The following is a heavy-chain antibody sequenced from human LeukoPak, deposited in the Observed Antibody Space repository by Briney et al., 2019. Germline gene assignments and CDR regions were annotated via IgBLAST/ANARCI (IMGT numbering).Heavy chain of an antibody. CDR3: ARLLGGSAYPNYFDC. CDR2: INSDGSST. V-gene: IGHV3-74*01. Sequence: GGSLRLSCAASGFTFSSYWMHWVRQAPGKGLVWVSRINSDGSSTSYADSVKGRFTISRDNAKNTLYLQMNSLRAEDTAVYYCARLLGGSAYPNYFDCWGQGTLVTVSS. J-gene: IGHJ4*02. D-gene: IGHD3-22*01. CDR1: GFTFSSYW.